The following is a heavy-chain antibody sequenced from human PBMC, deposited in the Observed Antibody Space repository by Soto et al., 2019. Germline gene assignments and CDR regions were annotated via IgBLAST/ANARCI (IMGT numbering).Heavy chain of an antibody. CDR2: ISSNSDTT. Sequence: LVESGGDLVYPGGSLRLSCVASGFRFSDHSMNWVRQAPGKGLQWISYISSNSDTTYYADSVKGRFTVSRDNSKNALFLQMNRLRDDETATYYWVRLPMGSWVTDWCQGARGTVAS. CDR1: GFRFSDHS. CDR3: VRLPMGSWVTD. D-gene: IGHD2-21*02. J-gene: IGHJ4*02. V-gene: IGHV3-48*02.